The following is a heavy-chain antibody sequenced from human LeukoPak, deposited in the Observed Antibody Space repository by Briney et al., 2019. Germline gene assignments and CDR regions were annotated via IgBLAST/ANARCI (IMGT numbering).Heavy chain of an antibody. CDR2: ISYYGSNK. Sequence: GRSLRLSCAPSGFTFSSYVMHCARQAPGKGLVGGAVISYYGSNKYEKDTVKGRFTITRDNSNNTPYLQMNSLRADATPVYYCAKERRTAAAGKYYYYYCGMEVWGQGDTVTVSS. V-gene: IGHV3-30*18. D-gene: IGHD6-13*01. CDR1: GFTFSSYV. CDR3: AKERRTAAAGKYYYYYCGMEV. J-gene: IGHJ6*02.